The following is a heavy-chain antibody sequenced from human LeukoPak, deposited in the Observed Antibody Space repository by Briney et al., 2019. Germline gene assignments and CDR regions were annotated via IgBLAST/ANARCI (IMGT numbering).Heavy chain of an antibody. CDR1: GYTFTSYG. J-gene: IGHJ4*02. D-gene: IGHD6-19*01. Sequence: GASVKVSCKASGYTFTSYGISWVRQAPGQGLEWMGWISAYNGNTNYAQKLQGRVTMTTDTSTSTAYMELRSLRSDDTAVYYCAGVTLAGSAVAGLMGDYWGQGTLVTVSS. CDR3: AGVTLAGSAVAGLMGDY. CDR2: ISAYNGNT. V-gene: IGHV1-18*01.